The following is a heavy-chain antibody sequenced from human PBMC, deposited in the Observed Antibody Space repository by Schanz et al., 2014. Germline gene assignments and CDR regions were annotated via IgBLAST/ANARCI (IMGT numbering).Heavy chain of an antibody. CDR1: GFTFTTHS. Sequence: EVQLLESGGGLVQPGGSLRLSCAASGFTFTTHSMTWVRQAPGKGLEWVSGISGSGGSTYYADSVKGRFTISRDNSKNTLYLQMNSLRAEDTAVYYCAKARRKSNCSGGRCFHYSYYGMDVWGQGTTVTVSS. V-gene: IGHV3-23*01. D-gene: IGHD2-15*01. CDR3: AKARRKSNCSGGRCFHYSYYGMDV. J-gene: IGHJ6*02. CDR2: ISGSGGST.